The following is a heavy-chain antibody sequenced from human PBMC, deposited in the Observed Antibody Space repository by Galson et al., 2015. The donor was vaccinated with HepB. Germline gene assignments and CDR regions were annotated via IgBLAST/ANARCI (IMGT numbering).Heavy chain of an antibody. J-gene: IGHJ2*01. CDR1: GFIFINSA. CDR3: AADSSPYYYDTSGNFGYFDL. CDR2: IVVGSGTT. V-gene: IGHV1-58*02. Sequence: SVKVSCKASGFIFINSAMQWVRQARGQRLEWIGWIVVGSGTTNYAQKFRERVTITRDMSTNTAYMEIYNLSSEDTAIYYCAADSSPYYYDTSGNFGYFDLWGRGTLVTVSS. D-gene: IGHD3-22*01.